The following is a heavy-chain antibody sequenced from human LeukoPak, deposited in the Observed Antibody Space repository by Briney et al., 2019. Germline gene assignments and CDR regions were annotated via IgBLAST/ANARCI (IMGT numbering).Heavy chain of an antibody. D-gene: IGHD2-2*02. CDR1: GYSFPNYW. J-gene: IGHJ5*02. Sequence: GESLQISCKGSGYSFPNYWIGWVRQMPGKRLEWMGIIYPGDSHTRYSPSFQDQVTISVDKSISTAYLQWSSLKASETAMYYCARGPYAYTSSATLGSYNWFDPWGQGSLVTVSS. CDR2: IYPGDSHT. V-gene: IGHV5-51*01. CDR3: ARGPYAYTSSATLGSYNWFDP.